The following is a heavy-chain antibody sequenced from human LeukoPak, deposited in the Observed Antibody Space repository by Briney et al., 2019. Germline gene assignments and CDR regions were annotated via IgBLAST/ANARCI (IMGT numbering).Heavy chain of an antibody. D-gene: IGHD3-16*01. J-gene: IGHJ3*02. V-gene: IGHV3-53*04. CDR2: IYSGGST. Sequence: PGGSLRLSCAASGFTVSSNYMIWVRQAPGKGLEWVSIIYSGGSTYYTDSVKGRFTISRHNSKNTLYLQMKSLRAEDTAVYYCAREVGGSAFDIWGQGTMVTVSS. CDR1: GFTVSSNY. CDR3: AREVGGSAFDI.